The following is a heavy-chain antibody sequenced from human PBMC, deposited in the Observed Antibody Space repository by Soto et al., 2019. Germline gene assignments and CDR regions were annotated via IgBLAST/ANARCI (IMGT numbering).Heavy chain of an antibody. CDR2: IYYSGST. D-gene: IGHD5-12*01. CDR1: GGSISSSSYY. V-gene: IGHV4-39*01. CDR3: ARQIMGYSGYGPDFDY. Sequence: SETLSLTCTVSGGSISSSSYYWGWIRQPPGKGLEWIGSIYYSGSTYYNPSLKSRVTISVDTSKNQFSLKLSSVTAADTAVYYCARQIMGYSGYGPDFDYWGQGTLVTVSS. J-gene: IGHJ4*02.